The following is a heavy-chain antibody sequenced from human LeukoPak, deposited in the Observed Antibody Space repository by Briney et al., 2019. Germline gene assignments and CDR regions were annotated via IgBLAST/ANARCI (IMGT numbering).Heavy chain of an antibody. V-gene: IGHV3-48*01. J-gene: IGHJ4*02. CDR3: AREEANEVIGY. Sequence: GGSLRLSCAASGFTFSSYSMNWVRQAPGKGLEWASYISSSSSTIYYADSVKGRFTISRDNAKNSLYLQMNSLRAEDTAVYYCAREEANEVIGYWGQGTLVTVSS. CDR1: GFTFSSYS. D-gene: IGHD1-1*01. CDR2: ISSSSSTI.